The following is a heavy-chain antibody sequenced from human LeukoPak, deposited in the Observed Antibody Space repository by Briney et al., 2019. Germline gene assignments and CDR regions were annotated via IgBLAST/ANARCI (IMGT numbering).Heavy chain of an antibody. D-gene: IGHD5-12*01. CDR2: INPDNGGT. CDR3: ARDPSNSGYDYLYYFDY. Sequence: GASVKVSCKASGYTFTGYYMHWVRQAPGQGLEWMGWINPDNGGTNYAQKFQGRVTMTRDMSINTAYMELSRLRSDDTAVYYCARDPSNSGYDYLYYFDYWGQGTLVTVSS. J-gene: IGHJ4*02. CDR1: GYTFTGYY. V-gene: IGHV1-2*02.